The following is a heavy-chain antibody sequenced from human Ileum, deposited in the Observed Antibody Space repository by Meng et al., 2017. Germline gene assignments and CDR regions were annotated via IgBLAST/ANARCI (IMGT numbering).Heavy chain of an antibody. CDR3: ARGLSGSYGFFDY. J-gene: IGHJ4*02. D-gene: IGHD3-22*01. CDR1: GFTFSRHQ. Sequence: VQLGESGGGVVQPGRSLRLYCAASGFTFSRHQMHWVRQAPGKGLVWVSRISTDGTNTYYADSVKGRFTISRDNAKNTLFLQMNSLGAEDTAVYYCARGLSGSYGFFDYWSQGTLVTVSS. V-gene: IGHV3-74*01. CDR2: ISTDGTNT.